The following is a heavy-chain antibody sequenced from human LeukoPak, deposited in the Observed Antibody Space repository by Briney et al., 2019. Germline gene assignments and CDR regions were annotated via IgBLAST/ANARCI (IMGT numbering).Heavy chain of an antibody. CDR1: GFTFSNYW. CDR3: ARESVSYYVSDY. V-gene: IGHV3-74*01. D-gene: IGHD1-26*01. Sequence: GGSLRLSCAASGFTFSNYWMHWASHAPGKGLVWVSRINSDGTTTTYADSVKGRFTISRDNAKNTLYLQLNSLRAEDTAVYYCARESVSYYVSDYWGQGTLVTVSS. CDR2: INSDGTTT. J-gene: IGHJ4*02.